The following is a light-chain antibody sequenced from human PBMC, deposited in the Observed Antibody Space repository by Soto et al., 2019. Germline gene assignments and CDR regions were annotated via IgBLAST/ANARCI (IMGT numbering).Light chain of an antibody. CDR2: AAS. J-gene: IGKJ3*01. V-gene: IGKV1-27*01. CDR3: QKWNSAPFT. Sequence: DTQMTQSPSSLSASVGDRVTITCRASQGIYNYLAWYQQKPGKVPKILIYAASSLVSGVPSRFSGSGSGTDFTLTISSLQPEDVATEYWQKWNSAPFTFGPGTKVDIK. CDR1: QGIYNY.